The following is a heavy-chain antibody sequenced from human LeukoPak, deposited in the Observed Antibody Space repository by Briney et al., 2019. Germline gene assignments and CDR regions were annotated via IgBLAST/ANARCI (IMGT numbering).Heavy chain of an antibody. Sequence: PRWSVRLSCAPSVFTFSSYAMSWVGQAPGKGLEWVSAISGSGDTTDYADSVKGRFTISRDNAKDSLYLQMSSLRAEDTAEYYCARDLVRGVNPPDYWGQGTLVTVSS. V-gene: IGHV3-23*01. J-gene: IGHJ4*02. D-gene: IGHD3-10*01. CDR3: ARDLVRGVNPPDY. CDR1: VFTFSSYA. CDR2: ISGSGDTT.